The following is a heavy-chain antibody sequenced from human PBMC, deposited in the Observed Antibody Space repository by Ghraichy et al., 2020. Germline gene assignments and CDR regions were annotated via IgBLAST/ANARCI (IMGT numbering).Heavy chain of an antibody. Sequence: TLSLTCTVSGGSISSGGYYWSWIRQHPGKGLEWIGYIYYSGSTYYNPSLKSRVTISVDTSKNQFSLKLSSVTAADTAVYYCAKDLVRGSTDSGFDPWGQGTLVTVSS. CDR1: GGSISSGGYY. J-gene: IGHJ5*02. D-gene: IGHD3-10*01. V-gene: IGHV4-31*03. CDR3: AKDLVRGSTDSGFDP. CDR2: IYYSGST.